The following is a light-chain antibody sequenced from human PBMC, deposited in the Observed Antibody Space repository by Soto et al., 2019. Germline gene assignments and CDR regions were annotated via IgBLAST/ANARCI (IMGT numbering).Light chain of an antibody. CDR1: QNIRSS. V-gene: IGKV3-15*01. J-gene: IGKJ5*01. CDR2: DTS. Sequence: EVVMTQSPASLSASPGERVTLSCRASQNIRSSLAWYQQRPGQAPRLLIYDTSTRATGVPARFSGSGSGTEFTLTISSLQSEDLAIYYCHQYKSWPPFTFGQGTRLEIK. CDR3: HQYKSWPPFT.